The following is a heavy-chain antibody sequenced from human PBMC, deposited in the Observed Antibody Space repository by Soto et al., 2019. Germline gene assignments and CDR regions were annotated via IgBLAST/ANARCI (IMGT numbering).Heavy chain of an antibody. CDR1: GYTFTSYG. CDR3: ARVTYCSSTSCYFFDY. CDR2: ISAYNGNT. V-gene: IGHV1-18*01. D-gene: IGHD2-2*01. J-gene: IGHJ4*02. Sequence: QVPLVQSGAEVKKPGASVKVSCKASGYTFTSYGISWVRQAPGQGLEWMGWISAYNGNTNYAQKLQGRVTMTTDTSKSTAYMELRSLRSDDTAVYYCARVTYCSSTSCYFFDYWGQGTLVTVSS.